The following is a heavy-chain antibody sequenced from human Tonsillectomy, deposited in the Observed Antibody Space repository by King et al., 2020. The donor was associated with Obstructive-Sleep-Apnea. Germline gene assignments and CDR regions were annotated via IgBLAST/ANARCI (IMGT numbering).Heavy chain of an antibody. J-gene: IGHJ4*02. CDR1: GDSISTSTYS. CDR3: ARGLGD. D-gene: IGHD5/OR15-5a*01. CDR2: IYYSGST. V-gene: IGHV4-39*07. Sequence: QLQLQESGPGLVKPSETLSLTCTVSGDSISTSTYSWDWIRQPPGKWLEWGGTIYYSGSTYYNPSLRGRVTILLDTSKNHFSLNLSSLTAADTAVYFCARGLGDWGQGVLVTVSS.